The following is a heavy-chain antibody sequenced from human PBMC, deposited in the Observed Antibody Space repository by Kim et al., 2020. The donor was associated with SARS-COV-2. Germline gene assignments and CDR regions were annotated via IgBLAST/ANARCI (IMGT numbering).Heavy chain of an antibody. Sequence: GESLKISCKGSGYSFTSYWIGWVRQMPGKGLEWMGIIYPGDSDTRYSPSFQGQVTISADKSISTAYLQWSSLKASDTAMYYCARLFPGNDIVVAATMAWGQGTLVTVSS. CDR1: GYSFTSYW. D-gene: IGHD2-2*01. V-gene: IGHV5-51*01. CDR3: ARLFPGNDIVVAATMA. CDR2: IYPGDSDT. J-gene: IGHJ5*02.